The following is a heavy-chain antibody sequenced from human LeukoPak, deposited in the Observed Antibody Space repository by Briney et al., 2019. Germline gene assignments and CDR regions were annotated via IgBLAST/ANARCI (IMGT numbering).Heavy chain of an antibody. CDR3: ISRRDCTSTSCYVASDFDY. D-gene: IGHD2-2*01. J-gene: IGHJ4*02. CDR2: IRSNANSYAT. CDR1: GFTFSGSA. Sequence: GGSLKLSCAVSGFTFSGSAMHWVPQASGKGLEWVGRIRSNANSYATAYAASVKGRFTISRDDSKNTAYLQMNSLKIEDTAVYYCISRRDCTSTSCYVASDFDYWGQGTLVTVSS. V-gene: IGHV3-73*01.